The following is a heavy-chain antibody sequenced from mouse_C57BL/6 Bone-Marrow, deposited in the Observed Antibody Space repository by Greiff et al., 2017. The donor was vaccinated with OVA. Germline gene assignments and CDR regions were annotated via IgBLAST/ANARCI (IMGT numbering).Heavy chain of an antibody. D-gene: IGHD2-5*01. V-gene: IGHV1-64*01. Sequence: QVQLQQSGAELVKPGASVKLSCKASGYTFTSYWMHWVKQRPGQGLEWIGMIHPNSGSTNYNEKFKSKATLTVDKSSSTAYMQLSSLTSEDSAVYYCASAYYSNPYSYWGQGTSVTVSS. CDR1: GYTFTSYW. CDR3: ASAYYSNPYSY. CDR2: IHPNSGST. J-gene: IGHJ4*01.